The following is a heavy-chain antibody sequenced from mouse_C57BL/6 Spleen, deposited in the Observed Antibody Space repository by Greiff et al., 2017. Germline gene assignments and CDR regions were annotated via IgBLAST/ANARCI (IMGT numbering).Heavy chain of an antibody. J-gene: IGHJ1*03. CDR3: VRLADYYGSSYLYFDV. V-gene: IGHV10-1*01. D-gene: IGHD1-1*01. Sequence: EVKLQESGGGLVQPKGSLKLSCAASGFSFNTYAMNWVRQAPGKGLEWVARIRSKSNNYATYYADSVKDRFTISRDDSESMLYLQMNNLKTEDTAMYYCVRLADYYGSSYLYFDVWGTGTTVTVSS. CDR2: IRSKSNNYAT. CDR1: GFSFNTYA.